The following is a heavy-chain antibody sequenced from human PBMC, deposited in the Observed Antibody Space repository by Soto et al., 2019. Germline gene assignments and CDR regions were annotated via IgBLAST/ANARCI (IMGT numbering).Heavy chain of an antibody. CDR2: ILVAGST. J-gene: IGHJ3*02. Sequence: LRLSCAASGFTCSSYDMSWVRQSPGKGLEWVSTILVAGSTHYPDSVKGRFAISRDISKNTVFLQMNSLTAGDTAVYYCAKATATGGGAFDICGQGTVVTVSS. CDR1: GFTCSSYD. D-gene: IGHD1-1*01. CDR3: AKATATGGGAFDI. V-gene: IGHV3-23*01.